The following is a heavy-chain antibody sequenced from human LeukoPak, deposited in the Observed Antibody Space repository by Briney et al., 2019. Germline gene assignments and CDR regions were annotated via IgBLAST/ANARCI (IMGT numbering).Heavy chain of an antibody. CDR2: ISYDGSNK. CDR3: VRDTDYYYGMDV. J-gene: IGHJ6*02. CDR1: GFTFSSYA. Sequence: GGSLRLSCAASGFTFSSYAMHWVRQAPGKGLEWVAVISYDGSNKYYADSVKGRFTISRDNSKNTLYLQMNSLRAEDTAVYYCVRDTDYYYGMDVWGQGTTVTVSS. V-gene: IGHV3-30*04. D-gene: IGHD4-11*01.